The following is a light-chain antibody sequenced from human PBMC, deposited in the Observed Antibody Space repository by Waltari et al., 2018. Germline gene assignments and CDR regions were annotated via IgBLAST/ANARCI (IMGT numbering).Light chain of an antibody. CDR1: NIATKS. V-gene: IGLV3-21*02. CDR2: DDT. Sequence: SYVLSQPPSVSVAPGQTARVSCGGDNIATKSVHWYQQKPGQAPVLVLYDDTDRPSGIPERFSGSTSGDTATLSISRVEAGDEADYYCQVWDRRSDQVIFGGGTKLTVL. CDR3: QVWDRRSDQVI. J-gene: IGLJ2*01.